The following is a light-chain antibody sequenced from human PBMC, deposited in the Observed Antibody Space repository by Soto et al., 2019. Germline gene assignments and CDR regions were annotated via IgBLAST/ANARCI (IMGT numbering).Light chain of an antibody. Sequence: IQMTQSPSALSGSVRDRVTISCRASQTISSWLAWYQQKPGKAPKLLIYAASSLQSGVPSRFSDSGSGTDFTLTISSLQPEDFAPYYCLQDYNYPWTFGQGTNEDIK. V-gene: IGKV1-6*01. CDR1: QTISSW. CDR3: LQDYNYPWT. J-gene: IGKJ1*01. CDR2: AAS.